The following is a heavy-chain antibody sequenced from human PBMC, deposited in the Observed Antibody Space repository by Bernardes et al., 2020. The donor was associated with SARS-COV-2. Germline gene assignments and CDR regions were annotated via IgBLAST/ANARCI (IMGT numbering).Heavy chain of an antibody. D-gene: IGHD3-3*01. Sequence: SLRLSCAASGFTFSSYGMHWVRQAPGKGLEWVAVISYDGSNKYYADSVKGRFTISRDNSKNTLYLQMNSLRAEDTAVYYCARDPKYYDFWSGYFKVVPYYYYYGMDVWGQGTTVTVSS. V-gene: IGHV3-30*03. CDR1: GFTFSSYG. J-gene: IGHJ6*02. CDR3: ARDPKYYDFWSGYFKVVPYYYYYGMDV. CDR2: ISYDGSNK.